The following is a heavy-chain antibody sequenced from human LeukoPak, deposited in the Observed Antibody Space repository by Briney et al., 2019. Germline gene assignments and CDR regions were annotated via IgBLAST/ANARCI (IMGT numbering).Heavy chain of an antibody. CDR2: ISSSGNTT. V-gene: IGHV3-11*04. Sequence: GGSLRLSCAASGFTFSDYYMSWIRQAPGKGLEWVSYISSSGNTTYHADSVKGRFTISRDNAKNSLYLQMNSLRAEDTAVYYCARGHTAVTRHFDFWGQGTLVTVSS. CDR3: ARGHTAVTRHFDF. CDR1: GFTFSDYY. J-gene: IGHJ4*02. D-gene: IGHD4-17*01.